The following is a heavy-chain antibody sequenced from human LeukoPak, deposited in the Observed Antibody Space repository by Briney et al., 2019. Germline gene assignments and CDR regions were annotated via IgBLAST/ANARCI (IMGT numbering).Heavy chain of an antibody. Sequence: PGGSLRLSCAASGFTFSTYWMTWVRQAPGKGREWVANIRQDGSETYYMDSVKGRFTISRDNAKNSLDLEMNSLRAEDTAVYYCVRAGVAVPATLWDWGQGTLVTVSS. CDR1: GFTFSTYW. J-gene: IGHJ4*02. V-gene: IGHV3-7*04. D-gene: IGHD6-19*01. CDR3: VRAGVAVPATLWD. CDR2: IRQDGSET.